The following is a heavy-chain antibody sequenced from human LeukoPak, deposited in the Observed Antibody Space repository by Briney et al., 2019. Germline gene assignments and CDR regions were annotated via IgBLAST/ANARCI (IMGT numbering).Heavy chain of an antibody. Sequence: KTSETLSLTCSASGGSINVYYWNWIRQSPGKGLEWIGSISYSGSTNYNPSLKSRVTISMDTSKNRFSLKVSSVIAADTAMYYCARGGSRSYTSSTLDYWGQGTLVTVSS. V-gene: IGHV4-59*01. J-gene: IGHJ4*02. CDR3: ARGGSRSYTSSTLDY. D-gene: IGHD6-6*01. CDR2: ISYSGST. CDR1: GGSINVYY.